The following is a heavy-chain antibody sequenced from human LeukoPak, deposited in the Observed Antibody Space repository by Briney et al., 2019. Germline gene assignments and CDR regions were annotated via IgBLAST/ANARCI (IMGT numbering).Heavy chain of an antibody. CDR3: ARVVTGTTVTPTYYFDY. CDR1: GYTFTGYY. CDR2: INPNSGGT. J-gene: IGHJ4*02. D-gene: IGHD4-17*01. Sequence: ASVKVSCKASGYTFTGYYMHWVRQAPGQGLEWMGRINPNSGGTNYAQKFQGRVTMTRDTSISTAYMELSRLRSGDTAVYYCARVVTGTTVTPTYYFDYWGQGTLVTVSS. V-gene: IGHV1-2*06.